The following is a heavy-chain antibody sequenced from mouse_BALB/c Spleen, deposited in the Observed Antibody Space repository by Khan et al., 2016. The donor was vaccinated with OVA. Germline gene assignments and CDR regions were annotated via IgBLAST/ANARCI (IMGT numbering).Heavy chain of an antibody. V-gene: IGHV3-2*02. CDR3: ARSLYYSYGYALDC. CDR2: ISYTGST. CDR1: GYAITSDYA. D-gene: IGHD2-14*01. Sequence: EVQLKESGPGLVKPSQSLSLTCTVTGYAITSDYAWNWIRQFPGNKLEWMGYISYTGSTSYNPSLKSRISITRDTSKNQFFLQLKSVTTEDTATYYCARSLYYSYGYALDCWGRGTSVTVSS. J-gene: IGHJ4*01.